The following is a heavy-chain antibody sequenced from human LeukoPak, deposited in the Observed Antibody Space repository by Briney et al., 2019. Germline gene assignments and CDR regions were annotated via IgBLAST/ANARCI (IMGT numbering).Heavy chain of an antibody. CDR3: TTRRY. Sequence: PGGSLRLSCAASGFTFSKAWTTWVRQAPGKGLEWVGRIKSKTDGGTTDYAAPVKGRFTISRDDSRKTLYLQMNGLKSADTAVYYCTTRRYWGQGTLVTVSS. J-gene: IGHJ4*02. CDR1: GFTFSKAW. V-gene: IGHV3-15*01. CDR2: IKSKTDGGTT.